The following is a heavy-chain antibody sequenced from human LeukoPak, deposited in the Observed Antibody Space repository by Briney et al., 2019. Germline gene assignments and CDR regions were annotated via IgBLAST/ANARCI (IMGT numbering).Heavy chain of an antibody. CDR2: ISGSGVST. CDR3: AKDPTPTYNWNYFDY. Sequence: GGSLRLSCAASGFTFSTYAMNWVRQAPGKGLEWVSTISGSGVSTYYADSVKGRFTISRDNSKNTLYLQMNSLRAEDTAVYYCAKDPTPTYNWNYFDYWGQGTLVTVSS. D-gene: IGHD1-20*01. CDR1: GFTFSTYA. J-gene: IGHJ4*02. V-gene: IGHV3-23*01.